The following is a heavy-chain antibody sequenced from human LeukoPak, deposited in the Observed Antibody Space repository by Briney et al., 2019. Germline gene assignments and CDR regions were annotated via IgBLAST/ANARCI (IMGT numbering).Heavy chain of an antibody. CDR3: AKRRQLWSSDMDV. CDR1: GFTFRSYS. Sequence: GGSLRLSCAASGFTFRSYSMRWVRQAPGKGLECVSAISCSGGSTYYADSVKGRFTINRDNTKNTLYLQMNSLRSEDATVYYCAKRRQLWSSDMDVWGKGTTVTVSS. D-gene: IGHD5-18*01. V-gene: IGHV3-23*01. CDR2: ISCSGGST. J-gene: IGHJ6*03.